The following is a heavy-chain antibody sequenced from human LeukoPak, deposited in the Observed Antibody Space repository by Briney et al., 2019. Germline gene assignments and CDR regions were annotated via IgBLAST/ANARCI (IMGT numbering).Heavy chain of an antibody. V-gene: IGHV1-69*04. CDR1: GCTFSSYA. J-gene: IGHJ4*02. D-gene: IGHD3-22*01. Sequence: SVKVSCKASGCTFSSYAISWVRQAPGQGLEWMGRIIPIFGIANYAQKFQGRVTITADKSTSTAYMELSSLRSEDTAVYYCARAPDYYDSSGYWYYFDYWGQGTLVTVSS. CDR3: ARAPDYYDSSGYWYYFDY. CDR2: IIPIFGIA.